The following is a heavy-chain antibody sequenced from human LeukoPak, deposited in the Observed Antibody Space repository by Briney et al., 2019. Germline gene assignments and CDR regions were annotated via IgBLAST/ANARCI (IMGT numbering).Heavy chain of an antibody. D-gene: IGHD3-3*01. CDR3: ARGPYYDFWSGYYAGYYYYYYMDV. CDR1: GYTFTGYD. V-gene: IGHV1-8*01. Sequence: GASVKVSCKASGYTFTGYDINWVRQATGQGLEWMGWMNPNSGNTGYAQKFQGRVTMTRNTSISTAYMELSSLRSEDTAVYYCARGPYYDFWSGYYAGYYYYYYMDVWGKGTTVTVSS. J-gene: IGHJ6*03. CDR2: MNPNSGNT.